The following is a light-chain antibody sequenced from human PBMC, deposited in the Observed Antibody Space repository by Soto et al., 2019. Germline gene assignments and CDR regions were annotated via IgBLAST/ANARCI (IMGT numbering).Light chain of an antibody. Sequence: EIVMTQSPLSLPVTPGEPASISCRSSQSLNSEGYSYVDWYLQKPGQSPQLLIYLGSIRASGVPDRFSGSGSGTDFTLRISRVEAEDDGVYYCMQALESRTFGQGTKVEIK. CDR3: MQALESRT. CDR2: LGS. V-gene: IGKV2-28*01. J-gene: IGKJ1*01. CDR1: QSLNSEGYSY.